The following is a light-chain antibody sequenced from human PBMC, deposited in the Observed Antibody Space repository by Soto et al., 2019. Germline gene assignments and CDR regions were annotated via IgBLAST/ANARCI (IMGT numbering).Light chain of an antibody. CDR2: KAS. J-gene: IGKJ1*01. V-gene: IGKV1-5*03. CDR1: QSISTW. Sequence: DIQMTQSPSTLSASVGDRVTITCRASQSISTWLAWYQQKTGKGPTLLIYKASRLESGVPSRFSGSGSGTEFALTISSLQPADFATYYCQHYNSYSEAFGQGTKVDI. CDR3: QHYNSYSEA.